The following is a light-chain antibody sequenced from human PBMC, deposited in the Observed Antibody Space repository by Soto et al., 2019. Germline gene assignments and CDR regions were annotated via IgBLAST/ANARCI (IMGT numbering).Light chain of an antibody. Sequence: VLTQPPSASGTPGQMVTISCSGSSSNIGTNTVNWYLQLPGTAPKPLMYNNNQRPSGVPERFSGSKSGTSASLAIGGLQSEDEADYYCAAWDDSLDGFYVFGSGTKVTVL. CDR1: SSNIGTNT. CDR2: NNN. J-gene: IGLJ1*01. CDR3: AAWDDSLDGFYV. V-gene: IGLV1-44*01.